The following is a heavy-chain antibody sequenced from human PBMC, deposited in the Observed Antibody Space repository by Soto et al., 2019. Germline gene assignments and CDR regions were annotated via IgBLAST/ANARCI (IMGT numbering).Heavy chain of an antibody. CDR3: ARRGSGSYYDY. D-gene: IGHD1-26*01. V-gene: IGHV3-23*01. CDR1: GFTFSSYA. Sequence: EVQLLESGGGLVQPGGSLRLSCAASGFTFSSYAMRWVRQTPGKGLEWVSAISGSGGSTYYADSVKGRFTISRDNSKNTLYLQMNSLRAEDTAVYYCARRGSGSYYDYWGPGTLVTVSS. CDR2: ISGSGGST. J-gene: IGHJ4*02.